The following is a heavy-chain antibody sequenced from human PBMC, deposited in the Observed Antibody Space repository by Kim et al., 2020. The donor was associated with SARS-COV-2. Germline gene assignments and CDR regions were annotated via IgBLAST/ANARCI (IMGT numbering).Heavy chain of an antibody. CDR3: ARGSNIGVDNLDY. CDR1: GYTFTNYY. D-gene: IGHD5-12*01. CDR2: INPSDSST. Sequence: ASVKVSCKASGYTFTNYYMNWMRQAPGQGLEWMAIINPSDSSTGSAQKFQGRVTLTRDTSTSTDYMELSSLRSEDTAVYYCARGSNIGVDNLDYWGQGTLVTVSS. V-gene: IGHV1-46*01. J-gene: IGHJ4*02.